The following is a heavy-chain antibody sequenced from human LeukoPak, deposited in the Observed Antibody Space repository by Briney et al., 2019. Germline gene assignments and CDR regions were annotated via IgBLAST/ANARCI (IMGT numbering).Heavy chain of an antibody. CDR3: ARDGPYSGYDSLDY. CDR2: ISAYNGNT. CDR1: GYTFTSYG. D-gene: IGHD5-12*01. Sequence: ASVKASCKASGYTFTSYGISWVRQAPGQGLEWMGWISAYNGNTNYAQKLQGRVTMTTDTSTSTAYMELRSLRCDDTGVYYCARDGPYSGYDSLDYWGQGTLVSVSS. V-gene: IGHV1-18*01. J-gene: IGHJ4*02.